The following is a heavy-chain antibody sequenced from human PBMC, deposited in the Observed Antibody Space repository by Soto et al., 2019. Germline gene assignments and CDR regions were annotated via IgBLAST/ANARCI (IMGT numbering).Heavy chain of an antibody. J-gene: IGHJ3*02. CDR2: INHSGST. D-gene: IGHD3-10*01. CDR1: GGSFSGYY. CDR3: ARGPRAGAFDI. V-gene: IGHV4-34*01. Sequence: QVQLQQWGAGLLKPSETLSLTCAVYGGSFSGYYWSWIRQPPGKGLEWIGEINHSGSTNYNPSLKSRVTISGDTSKNQFSLKLSSVTAADTAVYYCARGPRAGAFDIWGQGTMVTVSS.